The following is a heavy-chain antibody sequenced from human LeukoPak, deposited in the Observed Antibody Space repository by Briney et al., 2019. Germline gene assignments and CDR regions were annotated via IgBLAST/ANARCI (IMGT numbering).Heavy chain of an antibody. CDR1: GYSISSGYY. J-gene: IGHJ4*02. CDR3: ASLGGLRFGELSFDY. Sequence: SETLSLTCTVSGYSISSGYYWGWIRQPPGKGLEWIGSIYHSGSTYYNPSLKSRVTISVDTSKNQFSLKLSSVTAADTAVYYCASLGGLRFGELSFDYWGQGTLVTVSS. D-gene: IGHD3-10*01. CDR2: IYHSGST. V-gene: IGHV4-38-2*02.